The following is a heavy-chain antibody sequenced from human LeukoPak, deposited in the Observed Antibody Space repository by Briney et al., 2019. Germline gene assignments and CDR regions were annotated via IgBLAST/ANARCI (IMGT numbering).Heavy chain of an antibody. V-gene: IGHV4-61*02. CDR1: GGSISSGTDY. J-gene: IGHJ4*02. D-gene: IGHD3-3*01. CDR2: IYISGRT. Sequence: PSETLSLTCTVSGGSISSGTDYWSWIRQPVGKGLEWVGLIYISGRTNYNPSLKSRVTISMDTSKNQFSLKLTSVTAAGTAVYYCARDFGLWGQGTLVTVSP. CDR3: ARDFGL.